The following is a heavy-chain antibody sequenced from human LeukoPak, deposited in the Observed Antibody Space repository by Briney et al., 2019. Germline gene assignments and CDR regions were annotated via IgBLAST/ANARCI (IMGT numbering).Heavy chain of an antibody. J-gene: IGHJ3*02. CDR2: FDPEDGET. Sequence: ASVKVSCKVSGYTLTELSMHWVRQAPGKGLEWMGGFDPEDGETIYAQKFQGRVTMTEDTSTDTAYMELSSLRSEDTAVYYCATALLLWFGELLDPFHAFDIWGQGTMVTVSS. D-gene: IGHD3-10*01. V-gene: IGHV1-24*01. CDR1: GYTLTELS. CDR3: ATALLLWFGELLDPFHAFDI.